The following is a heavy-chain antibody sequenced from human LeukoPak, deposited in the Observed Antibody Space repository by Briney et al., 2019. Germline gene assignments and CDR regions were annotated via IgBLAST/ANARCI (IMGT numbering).Heavy chain of an antibody. V-gene: IGHV1-8*01. Sequence: NPNSGNTGYAQKFQGRVTMTRNTSISTAYMELSSLRSEDTAVYYCARGKKPKSAGVYLIDYWGQGTLVTVSS. CDR3: ARGKKPKSAGVYLIDY. CDR2: NPNSGNT. J-gene: IGHJ4*02. D-gene: IGHD5/OR15-5a*01.